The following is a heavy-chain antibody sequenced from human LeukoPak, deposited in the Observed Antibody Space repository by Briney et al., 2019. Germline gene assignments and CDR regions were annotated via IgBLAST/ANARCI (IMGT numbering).Heavy chain of an antibody. D-gene: IGHD3-10*01. J-gene: IGHJ3*02. V-gene: IGHV4-59*11. CDR2: IYYSGST. CDR1: GGSISSHY. Sequence: SETLSLTCTVSGGSISSHYWSWIRQPPGNGLEWIGYIYYSGSTNYNPSLKSRVTISVDTSKNQFSLKLSSVTAADTAVYYCARRVLTMVRGVIDAFDIWGQGTMVTVSS. CDR3: ARRVLTMVRGVIDAFDI.